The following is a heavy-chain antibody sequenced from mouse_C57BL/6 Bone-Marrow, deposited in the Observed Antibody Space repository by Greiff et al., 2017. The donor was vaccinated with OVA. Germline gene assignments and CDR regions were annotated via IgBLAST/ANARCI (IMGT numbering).Heavy chain of an antibody. CDR1: DSEVFPIAY. V-gene: IGHV15-2*01. D-gene: IGHD2-13*01. J-gene: IGHJ2*01. Sequence: QVQLKESDSELRSPGSSVKLSCKDFDSEVFPIAYMSWVRQKPGHGFEWIGGILPSIGRTIYGEKFEDKATLDADTLSNTAYLELNSLTSEDSAIYYCARRGDIGYFDYWGQGTTLTVSS. CDR2: ILPSIGRT. CDR3: ARRGDIGYFDY.